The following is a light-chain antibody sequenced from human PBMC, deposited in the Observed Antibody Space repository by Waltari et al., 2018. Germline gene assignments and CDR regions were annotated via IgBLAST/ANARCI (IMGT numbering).Light chain of an antibody. Sequence: QSVLTQPPSTSGTPGQRVTISCSGGRSNIGGNIVNWYQQFPGKAPKFLIYRNNQRPSGGPDRFSGSKSGTSASLVISGLLSEDEADYYCSAWDDSLNGWVFGGGTKLTVL. J-gene: IGLJ3*02. CDR1: RSNIGGNI. CDR2: RNN. V-gene: IGLV1-44*01. CDR3: SAWDDSLNGWV.